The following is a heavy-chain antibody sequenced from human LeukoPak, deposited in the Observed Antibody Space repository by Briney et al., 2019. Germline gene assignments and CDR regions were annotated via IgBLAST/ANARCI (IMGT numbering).Heavy chain of an antibody. V-gene: IGHV3-23*01. D-gene: IGHD3-9*01. J-gene: IGHJ3*02. CDR1: GFTFSSYA. CDR2: ISGSGGST. CDR3: ANALFLYDILPGDAFDI. Sequence: GGSLRLSCAASGFTFSSYAMSWVRQAPGKGLEWVSAISGSGGSTYYADSVKGRFTISRDNSKNTLYLQMNSLRAEDTAVYYCANALFLYDILPGDAFDIWGQGTMVTVSS.